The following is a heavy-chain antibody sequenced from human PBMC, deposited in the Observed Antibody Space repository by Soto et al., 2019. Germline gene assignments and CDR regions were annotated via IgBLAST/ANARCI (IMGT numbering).Heavy chain of an antibody. CDR2: IKQDGSEK. CDR1: GFTFSSYW. D-gene: IGHD6-13*01. CDR3: ARASDRSWSLPRYGLYV. V-gene: IGHV3-7*01. J-gene: IGHJ6*02. Sequence: EVQLVESGGGLVQPGGSLRLSCAASGFTFSSYWLSWVRQAPGKGLEWVANIKQDGSEKYYADSVTGRFTISRDNANSSLFLQLNSLRSEDTSVYFWARASDRSWSLPRYGLYVWCQGTTVTVSS.